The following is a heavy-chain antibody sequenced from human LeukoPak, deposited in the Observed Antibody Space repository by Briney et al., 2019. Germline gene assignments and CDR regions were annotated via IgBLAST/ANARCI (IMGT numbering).Heavy chain of an antibody. CDR1: GFTFSDYA. CDR2: TSYDGSNT. V-gene: IGHV3-30-3*01. D-gene: IGHD4-17*01. J-gene: IGHJ4*02. Sequence: PGGSLRLSCAASGFTFSDYAMYWVRQAPGKGLEWVAATSYDGSNTYYADSVKGRFTISRDNSKNTLYLQMNSPRAEDTAVYYCAKNGFYGDETYYFDYWGQGTLVTVSS. CDR3: AKNGFYGDETYYFDY.